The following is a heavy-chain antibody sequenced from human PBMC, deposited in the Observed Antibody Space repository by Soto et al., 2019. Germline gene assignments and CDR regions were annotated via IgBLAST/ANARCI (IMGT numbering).Heavy chain of an antibody. CDR2: TYHSGNP. Sequence: PSETLSLTCDVSGDTISTGGYTWAWIRQPPGKALEWIGHTYHSGNPYYNPSLKSRVIISVDRSKNQFSLKVRSVTAADTAVYYCARGLSTGRQYSRGWDYFDSWGQGTQVTVSS. D-gene: IGHD2-8*02. J-gene: IGHJ4*02. CDR1: GDTISTGGYT. CDR3: ARGLSTGRQYSRGWDYFDS. V-gene: IGHV4-30-2*01.